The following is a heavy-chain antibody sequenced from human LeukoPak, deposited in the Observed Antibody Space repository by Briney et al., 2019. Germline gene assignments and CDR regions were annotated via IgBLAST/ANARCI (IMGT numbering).Heavy chain of an antibody. V-gene: IGHV1-69*05. CDR3: ASSTYSSIHQETFDI. Sequence: ASVKVSCKASGGTFSSYAISWVRQAPGQGLEWMGGIIPIFGTANYAQKFQGRVTITTDESTSTAYMELSSLRSEDTAVYYCASSTYSSIHQETFDIWGQGTMVTVSS. CDR1: GGTFSSYA. CDR2: IIPIFGTA. J-gene: IGHJ3*02. D-gene: IGHD6-13*01.